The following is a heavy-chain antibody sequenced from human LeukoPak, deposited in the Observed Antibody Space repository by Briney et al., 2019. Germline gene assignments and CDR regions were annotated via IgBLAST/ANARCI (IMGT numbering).Heavy chain of an antibody. V-gene: IGHV3-33*01. D-gene: IGHD3-16*01. CDR1: GFTFSSYG. Sequence: QPGRSLRLSCAASGFTFSSYGMHWVRQAPGKGLEWVAVILNDGSQEKYADSVKGRFTISRDNSKNTLFLQMNRLRAEDTAVYYCARDDALGDNALDIWGQGTMVTVSS. CDR3: ARDDALGDNALDI. J-gene: IGHJ3*02. CDR2: ILNDGSQE.